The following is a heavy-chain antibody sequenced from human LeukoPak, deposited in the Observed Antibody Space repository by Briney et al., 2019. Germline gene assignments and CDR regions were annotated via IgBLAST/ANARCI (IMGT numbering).Heavy chain of an antibody. D-gene: IGHD5-12*01. CDR1: GYPFTGYF. V-gene: IGHV1-2*02. Sequence: ASVNLSCKASGYPFTGYFIHWVRQAPGQGLEWMGWINPKSGATNHAQRFQGRITMTRDTSISTAYMELSRLRSDDTAVYFCALVRGYSGYDYPGFDYWGQGSRVTVSS. J-gene: IGHJ4*02. CDR2: INPKSGAT. CDR3: ALVRGYSGYDYPGFDY.